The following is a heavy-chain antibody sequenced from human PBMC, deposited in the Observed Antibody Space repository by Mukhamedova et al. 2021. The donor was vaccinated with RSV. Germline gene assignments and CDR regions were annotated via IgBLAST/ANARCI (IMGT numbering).Heavy chain of an antibody. CDR3: TRGEEIPAFDL. D-gene: IGHD5-24*01. CDR2: LKPKTYIT. J-gene: IGHJ3*01. CDR1: DRY. Sequence: DRYLDWVRQAPGKGLEWVGRLKPKTYITEYTASVAGRFTISRDDSKNSVYLQMNSLTTADTAIYFCTRGEEIPAFDLLGQGTMVTV. V-gene: IGHV3-72*01.